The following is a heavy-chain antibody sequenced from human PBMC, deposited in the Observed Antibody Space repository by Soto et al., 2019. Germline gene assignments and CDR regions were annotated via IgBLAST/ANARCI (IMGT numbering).Heavy chain of an antibody. CDR2: IYWDDDK. V-gene: IGHV2-5*02. Sequence: QITLKESGPPLVKPTQTLTLTCTFSGFSLSTSGVGVGWIRQPPGKALEWLALIYWDDDKRYSPSLKSRLTITKDTSKNQVVLTMTNMDPVDTATYYCAHRRGGCSGGSCYRLDAFDIWGQGTMVTVSS. CDR1: GFSLSTSGVG. D-gene: IGHD2-15*01. J-gene: IGHJ3*02. CDR3: AHRRGGCSGGSCYRLDAFDI.